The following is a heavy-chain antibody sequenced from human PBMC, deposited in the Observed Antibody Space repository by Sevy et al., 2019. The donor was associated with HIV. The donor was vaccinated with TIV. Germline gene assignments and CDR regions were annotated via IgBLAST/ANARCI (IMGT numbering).Heavy chain of an antibody. J-gene: IGHJ4*02. CDR1: GFKFDDYA. CDR3: AKDLRRGDILTGYLNY. Sequence: GGSLRISCTASGFKFDDYAMHWVRQPPGKGLEWVSGITWDGGRTGYADSVKGRFIISRDNTKSSLYLQMNSLRAEDTALYYCAKDLRRGDILTGYLNYWGQGILVTVSS. D-gene: IGHD3-9*01. CDR2: ITWDGGRT. V-gene: IGHV3-9*01.